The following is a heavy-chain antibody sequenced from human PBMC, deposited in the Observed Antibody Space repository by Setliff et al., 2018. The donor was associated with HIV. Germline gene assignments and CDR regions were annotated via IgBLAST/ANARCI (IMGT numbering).Heavy chain of an antibody. J-gene: IGHJ3*02. Sequence: SETMSLTCTVSGASINSDAYYWGWIRQHPGRGLEWIGYIYYSGTTYYNPSLRCRVAISMDTSKNHFSLNLNSVTAADTAVYYCAREGYCSGGSCQRVNSAFDIWGLGTLVTVSS. CDR2: IYYSGTT. D-gene: IGHD2-15*01. CDR3: AREGYCSGGSCQRVNSAFDI. V-gene: IGHV4-31*03. CDR1: GASINSDAYY.